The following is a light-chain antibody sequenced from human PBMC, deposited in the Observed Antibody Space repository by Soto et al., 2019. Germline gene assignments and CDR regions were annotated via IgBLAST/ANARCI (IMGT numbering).Light chain of an antibody. V-gene: IGKV1-5*03. CDR2: KAS. Sequence: DIQMTQSPSTLSASVGDRVTITCRASQSISSWLAWYQQKPGKAPKLLIYKASSLESGVPSRFSGSRSGTELTLTISSLQPDDFATYYCQQYNSYSWTFGPGTKVEIK. CDR3: QQYNSYSWT. CDR1: QSISSW. J-gene: IGKJ1*01.